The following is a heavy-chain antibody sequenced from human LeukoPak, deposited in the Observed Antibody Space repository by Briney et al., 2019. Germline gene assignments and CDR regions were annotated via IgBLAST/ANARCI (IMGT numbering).Heavy chain of an antibody. CDR2: IIGSSGDT. CDR1: GFRYSNFA. CDR3: AKGAYDYIEMGYFDD. J-gene: IGHJ4*02. D-gene: IGHD5-12*01. V-gene: IGHV3-23*01. Sequence: GGSLRLSCAASGFRYSNFAMSWVRQAPGKGLEWVSLIIGSSGDTLYADSVKGRFTISRDISKNRLYLQMNSLRAEDTALYYCAKGAYDYIEMGYFDDWGQGTLVTVSS.